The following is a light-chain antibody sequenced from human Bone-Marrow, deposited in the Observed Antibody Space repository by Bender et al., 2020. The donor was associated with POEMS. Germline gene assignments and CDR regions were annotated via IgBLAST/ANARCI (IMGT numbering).Light chain of an antibody. CDR2: RND. Sequence: QSALTQPPSASGTPGQEVTISCSGSSSNIGSNHVYWYQQLPGTAPKLLIYRNDQRPSGVPDRFSGSKSGTSASLAISGLRSEDEADYYCATWDANVSGPYVVFGGGTKLTVL. V-gene: IGLV1-47*01. CDR1: SSNIGSNH. J-gene: IGLJ2*01. CDR3: ATWDANVSGPYVV.